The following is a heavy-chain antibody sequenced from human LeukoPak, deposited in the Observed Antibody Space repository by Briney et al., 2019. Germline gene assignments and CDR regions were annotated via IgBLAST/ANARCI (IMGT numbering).Heavy chain of an antibody. Sequence: GGSLRLSCAASGFTFSSYWMHWVRQAPGKGLVWVSRINTDGSSTTYADSVKGRFTISRDNAKNTLYLQMNSLGDEDTAVYYCASGYSPDYGGNTYWGQGTLVTVSS. CDR2: INTDGSST. J-gene: IGHJ4*02. V-gene: IGHV3-74*01. CDR3: ASGYSPDYGGNTY. D-gene: IGHD4-23*01. CDR1: GFTFSSYW.